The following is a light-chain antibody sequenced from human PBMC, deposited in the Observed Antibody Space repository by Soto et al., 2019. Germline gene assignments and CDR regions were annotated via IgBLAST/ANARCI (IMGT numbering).Light chain of an antibody. CDR1: QTVGNY. J-gene: IGKJ2*01. V-gene: IGKV3-11*01. CDR3: QQRSNWPPGFT. Sequence: EIVLTQSPATLSLSPGERATLSCRASQTVGNYLAWYQHKPGQAPRLLIYDASSRAIGIPARFSGSGSGTDFTLTISDLEPEDFAVYYGQQRSNWPPGFTFGQGTKLEI. CDR2: DAS.